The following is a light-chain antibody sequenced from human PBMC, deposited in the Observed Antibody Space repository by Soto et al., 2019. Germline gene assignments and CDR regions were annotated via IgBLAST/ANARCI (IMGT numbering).Light chain of an antibody. Sequence: QSVLTQPPSVSAAPGQKVTMSCSGGSSNIGSYYVSWHQQLPGTAPKLLIYENDKRPSGIPDRFSGSKSGTSATLGITGLQTGDEADYCCGTWDSSLSIFVFGTGTKVSVL. CDR3: GTWDSSLSIFV. CDR1: SSNIGSYY. V-gene: IGLV1-51*02. J-gene: IGLJ1*01. CDR2: END.